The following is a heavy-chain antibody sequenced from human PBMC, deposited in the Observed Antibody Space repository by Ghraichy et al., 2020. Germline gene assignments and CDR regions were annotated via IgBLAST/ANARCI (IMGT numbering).Heavy chain of an antibody. CDR3: AKDIGADGDPGY. D-gene: IGHD4-17*01. J-gene: IGHJ4*02. V-gene: IGHV3-43*01. Sequence: GSLRLSCAASGFTFDDYTMHWVRQAPGKGLEWVSLISWDGGSTYYADSVKGRFTISRDNSKNSLYLQMNSLRTEDTALYYCAKDIGADGDPGYWGQGTLVTVSS. CDR2: ISWDGGST. CDR1: GFTFDDYT.